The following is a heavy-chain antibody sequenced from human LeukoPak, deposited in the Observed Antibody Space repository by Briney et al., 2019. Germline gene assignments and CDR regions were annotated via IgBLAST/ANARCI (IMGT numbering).Heavy chain of an antibody. CDR3: ARVPGPYTTSRFDY. CDR2: IDPNSGGT. Sequence: ASVRVSCKTTGYTFTDYYLHWVRQAPGQGLEWMGRIDPNSGGTNYAQKFQVRVTVTRDTSISTVYMELSGLRSDDTAVYYCARVPGPYTTSRFDYWGQGTLVTVSS. J-gene: IGHJ4*02. CDR1: GYTFTDYY. D-gene: IGHD6-13*01. V-gene: IGHV1-2*02.